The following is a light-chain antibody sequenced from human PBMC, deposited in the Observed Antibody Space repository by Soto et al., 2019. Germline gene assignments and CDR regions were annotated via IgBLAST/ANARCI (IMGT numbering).Light chain of an antibody. V-gene: IGLV3-21*01. CDR1: XIGSKS. CDR3: QVWDISSGHVV. CDR2: YDS. Sequence: SYELTQPPSVSVAPGKTASVAXGXXXIGSKSVHWYQKKSGQAPVLVMYYDSDRPSGIPERFSGSNSGNTATLTISRVEAGDEADYYCQVWDISSGHVVFGGGTKLTVL. J-gene: IGLJ3*02.